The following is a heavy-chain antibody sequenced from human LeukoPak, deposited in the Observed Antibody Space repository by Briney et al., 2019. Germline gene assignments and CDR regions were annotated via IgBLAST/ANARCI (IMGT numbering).Heavy chain of an antibody. CDR2: LHSGGST. D-gene: IGHD6-19*01. CDR1: GFTVSTNY. CDR3: AREDSGRIDS. Sequence: GGSLRLSCVASGFTVSTNYMSWVRQAPGKGLEWVSVLHSGGSTSYADSVKGRFTISRDNSKNTLYLQMSSLRVDDTAAYYCAREDSGRIDSWGRGTLVTVSS. J-gene: IGHJ4*02. V-gene: IGHV3-66*01.